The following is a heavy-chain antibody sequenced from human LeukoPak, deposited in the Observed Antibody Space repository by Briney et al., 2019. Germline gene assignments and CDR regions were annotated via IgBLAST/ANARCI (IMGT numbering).Heavy chain of an antibody. Sequence: ASVKVSCKAFGYTFTSYVISWVRQAPGQGLEWMGWISAYNGDTNYAQKFQGRVTMTTDTSTSTAYMELRSLRSDDTAVYYCARAPGGQWLVHDAFDIWGQGTMVTVSS. J-gene: IGHJ3*02. V-gene: IGHV1-18*01. CDR1: GYTFTSYV. CDR2: ISAYNGDT. D-gene: IGHD6-19*01. CDR3: ARAPGGQWLVHDAFDI.